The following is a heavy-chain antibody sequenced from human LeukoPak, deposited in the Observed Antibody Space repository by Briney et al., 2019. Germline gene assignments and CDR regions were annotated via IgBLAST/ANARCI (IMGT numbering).Heavy chain of an antibody. D-gene: IGHD2-15*01. J-gene: IGHJ4*02. CDR1: GFNFSSYE. CDR3: ASRYPVVVVAGSTDY. V-gene: IGHV3-48*03. Sequence: PGGSLGLSCAAYGFNFSSYEMNWGRQAPGKGLEWVSYISSSGSTIYYADSVKGRFTISRDNAKNSLYLQMNSLRAEDTAVYYCASRYPVVVVAGSTDYWGQGTLVTVSS. CDR2: ISSSGSTI.